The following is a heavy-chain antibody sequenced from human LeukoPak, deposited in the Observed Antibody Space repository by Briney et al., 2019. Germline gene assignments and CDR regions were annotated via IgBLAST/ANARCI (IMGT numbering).Heavy chain of an antibody. Sequence: GGSLRLSCAASGFTVSSNYMSWVRQAPGKGLEWVAVISYDGSNKYYADSVKGRFTISRDNSKSTLYLQMNSLRAEDTAVYYCAKSRATRHFDYWGQGTLVTVSS. J-gene: IGHJ4*02. CDR1: GFTVSSNY. CDR3: AKSRATRHFDY. CDR2: ISYDGSNK. D-gene: IGHD1-26*01. V-gene: IGHV3-30*18.